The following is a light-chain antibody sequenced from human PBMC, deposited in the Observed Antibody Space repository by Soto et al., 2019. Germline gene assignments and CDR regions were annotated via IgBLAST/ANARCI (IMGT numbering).Light chain of an antibody. CDR2: LAS. V-gene: IGKV2-28*01. CDR3: MQGTHWPPIT. J-gene: IGKJ5*01. CDR1: QSLLHSNGYNY. Sequence: DVVMTQSPLSLPVTPGEPASISCRSSQSLLHSNGYNYLDWYLQKPGQSPQLLIYLASSRAPGVPDRFSGSGSGTDFTLKISRVEAEDVGVYYCMQGTHWPPITFGQGTRLEI.